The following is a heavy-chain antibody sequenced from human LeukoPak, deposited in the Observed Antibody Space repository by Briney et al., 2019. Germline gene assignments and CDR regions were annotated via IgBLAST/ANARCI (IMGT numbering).Heavy chain of an antibody. V-gene: IGHV3-48*04. CDR3: AIPPLSGSGSSRPLAGMDV. CDR1: GFSFSSYS. D-gene: IGHD3-10*01. CDR2: ISHTGTTM. Sequence: GGSLRLSCAASGFSFSSYSMNWVRQAPGKGLEWVSYISHTGTTMSYADSVKGRFTISRDNARNSLYLQMNSLRAEDTAVYYCAIPPLSGSGSSRPLAGMDVWGQGTLVTVSS. J-gene: IGHJ4*02.